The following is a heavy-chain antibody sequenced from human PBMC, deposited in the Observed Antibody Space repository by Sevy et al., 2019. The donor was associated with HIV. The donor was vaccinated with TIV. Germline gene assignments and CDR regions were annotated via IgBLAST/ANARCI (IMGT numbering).Heavy chain of an antibody. CDR2: ISSSSSYI. CDR3: ARGTPTDYDYISIHYYYGMDV. CDR1: GFTFSSYS. Sequence: GGSLRLSCAASGFTFSSYSMNWVRQAPGKGLEWVSSISSSSSYIYYADSVKGRFTISRDNAKNSLYLQMNSLRAEDTAVYYCARGTPTDYDYISIHYYYGMDVWGQGTTVTVSS. V-gene: IGHV3-21*01. D-gene: IGHD3-16*01. J-gene: IGHJ6*02.